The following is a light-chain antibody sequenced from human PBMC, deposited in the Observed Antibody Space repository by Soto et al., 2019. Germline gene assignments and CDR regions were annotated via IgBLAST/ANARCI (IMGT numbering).Light chain of an antibody. CDR3: QHYNSYSWT. J-gene: IGKJ1*01. V-gene: IGKV1-5*01. CDR1: QSITLW. CDR2: DAS. Sequence: DILMTQSPSTLSASVGDRVTITCRASQSITLWLAWYQQKPGKAPKLLIFDASSLGSGVPTRFSGSGSGTEFTLTISSLQPDDFATYYCQHYNSYSWTFGQGTKVEIK.